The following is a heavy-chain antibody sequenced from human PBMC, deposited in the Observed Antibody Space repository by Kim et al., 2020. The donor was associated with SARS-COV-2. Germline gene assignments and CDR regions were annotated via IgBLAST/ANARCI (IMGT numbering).Heavy chain of an antibody. Sequence: SGPTLVKPTQTPTLTCTFSGFSLSTSGVGVGWIRQPPGKALEWLALIYWDDDKRYSPSLKSRLTITKDTSKNQVVLTMTNMDPVDTATYYCAHTPTKWLSYGMDVWGPGTTVTVSS. CDR1: GFSLSTSGVG. CDR2: IYWDDDK. CDR3: AHTPTKWLSYGMDV. J-gene: IGHJ6*02. D-gene: IGHD3-22*01. V-gene: IGHV2-5*02.